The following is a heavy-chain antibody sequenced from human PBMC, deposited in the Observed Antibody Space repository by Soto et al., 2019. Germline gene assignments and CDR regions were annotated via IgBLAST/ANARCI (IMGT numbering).Heavy chain of an antibody. D-gene: IGHD3-9*01. CDR1: GFTFSSYA. Sequence: EVQLLESGGGLVQPGGSLRLSCAASGFTFSSYAMSWVRQAPGKGLEWVSAISGSGGSTYYADSVKGRFTISRDNSKNTLYLQMNSLGAEDTAVYYCAKNVWGITIFGGMDVWGQGTTVTVSS. J-gene: IGHJ6*02. CDR2: ISGSGGST. CDR3: AKNVWGITIFGGMDV. V-gene: IGHV3-23*01.